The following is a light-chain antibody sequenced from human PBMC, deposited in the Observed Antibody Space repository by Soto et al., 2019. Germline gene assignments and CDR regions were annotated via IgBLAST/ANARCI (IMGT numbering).Light chain of an antibody. CDR2: DAS. V-gene: IGKV1-33*01. Sequence: DIQMTQSPSSLSASVGDRVTITCQASQDISNDLNWYQQKPGKAPKLLIYDASNLETGVPSRFIGSGTGTDFTFTIRRLQPEDIATYYCQKYGNLPITCGQGTRLEIK. CDR3: QKYGNLPIT. CDR1: QDISND. J-gene: IGKJ5*01.